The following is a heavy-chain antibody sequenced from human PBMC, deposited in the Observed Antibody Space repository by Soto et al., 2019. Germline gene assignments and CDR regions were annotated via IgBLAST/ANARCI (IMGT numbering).Heavy chain of an antibody. D-gene: IGHD2-15*01. CDR3: AAELYSGGSCCSFDI. Sequence: SVNVSCKTSGFTFSNSAVQWVRQARGQRLEWMGWIVVGSGNTQYAQKFRERVTITRDMSTSTAHMEVSSLASEDTAVYYCAAELYSGGSCCSFDIWGQGTMVTVSS. J-gene: IGHJ3*02. V-gene: IGHV1-58*01. CDR1: GFTFSNSA. CDR2: IVVGSGNT.